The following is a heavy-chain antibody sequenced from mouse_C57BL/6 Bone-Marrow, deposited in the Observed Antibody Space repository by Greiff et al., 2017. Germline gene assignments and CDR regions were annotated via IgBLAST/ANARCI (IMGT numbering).Heavy chain of an antibody. CDR2: IDPENGDT. CDR3: TLYLNPYYFDY. CDR1: GFNITDDY. V-gene: IGHV14-4*01. J-gene: IGHJ2*01. Sequence: EVQLQQSGAELVRPGASVKLSCTASGFNITDDYMHWVKQRPEQGLEWIGWIDPENGDTEYASKFQGKATITADTSSNTAYLQLSSLTSEDTAVXYCTLYLNPYYFDYWGQGTTLTVSS. D-gene: IGHD5-5*01.